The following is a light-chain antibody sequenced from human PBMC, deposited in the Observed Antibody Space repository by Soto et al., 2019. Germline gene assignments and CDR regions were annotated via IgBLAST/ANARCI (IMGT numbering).Light chain of an antibody. V-gene: IGLV1-47*01. J-gene: IGLJ1*01. Sequence: QSALTQPPSASGTPGQRVTICCSGSSSNIGSDFVYWYQQLPGTAPKLLIYHNYQRPSGVPDRFSGSKSGTSGSLAISDLRSEDEADYYCSAWDDSLSAYVFGDGTKVTVL. CDR1: SSNIGSDF. CDR3: SAWDDSLSAYV. CDR2: HNY.